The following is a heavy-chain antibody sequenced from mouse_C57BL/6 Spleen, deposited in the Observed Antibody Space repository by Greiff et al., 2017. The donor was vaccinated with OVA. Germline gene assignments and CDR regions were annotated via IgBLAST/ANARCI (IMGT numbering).Heavy chain of an antibody. D-gene: IGHD2-4*01. V-gene: IGHV3-6*01. J-gene: IGHJ2*01. CDR1: GYPISSGYY. Sequence: ESGPGLVKPSQSLSLTCSVTGYPISSGYYWNWIRQFPGNKLEWMGYISYDGSNNYNPSLKNRISITRDTSKNQFFLKLNSVTTEDTATYYCARRGYYDYDVVLFDYWGQGTTLTVSS. CDR2: ISYDGSN. CDR3: ARRGYYDYDVVLFDY.